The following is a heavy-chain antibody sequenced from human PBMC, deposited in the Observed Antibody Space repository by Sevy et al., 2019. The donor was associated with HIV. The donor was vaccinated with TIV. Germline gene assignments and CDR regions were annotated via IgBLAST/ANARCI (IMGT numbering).Heavy chain of an antibody. CDR2: IFQTGGDK. D-gene: IGHD6-19*01. CDR3: ARGSTGNGWQVDY. V-gene: IGHV3-7*02. J-gene: IGHJ4*02. Sequence: GGSLRLSCAASGFIFTDYLMTWFRHTPERGLGWVATIFQTGGDKYYVDSMKGRFTISSDNAKKSLYLQMNDLRAEDTAVYYCARGSTGNGWQVDYWGQGTLVTVSS. CDR1: GFIFTDYL.